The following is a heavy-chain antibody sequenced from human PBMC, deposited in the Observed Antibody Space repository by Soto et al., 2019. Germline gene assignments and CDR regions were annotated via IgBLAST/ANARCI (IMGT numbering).Heavy chain of an antibody. V-gene: IGHV3-33*01. CDR1: GFTFSSYG. Sequence: QVQLVESGGGVVQPGRSLRLSCAASGFTFSSYGMHWVRQAPGKGLEWVAVIWYDGSNKYYADSVKGRFTISRDNSKNTLYLKMNSLRAEDTAVYYCARDMGDYYDSSAQTQDAFDIWGQGTMVTVSS. CDR3: ARDMGDYYDSSAQTQDAFDI. CDR2: IWYDGSNK. J-gene: IGHJ3*02. D-gene: IGHD3-22*01.